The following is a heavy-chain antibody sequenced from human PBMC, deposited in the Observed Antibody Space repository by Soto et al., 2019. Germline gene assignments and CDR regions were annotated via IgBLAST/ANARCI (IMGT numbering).Heavy chain of an antibody. J-gene: IGHJ5*02. D-gene: IGHD3-9*01. CDR3: ARLAYYDILTDYQVNWFDP. V-gene: IGHV4-39*01. CDR1: GGSISSSSYY. Sequence: PSETLSLTCTVSGGSISSSSYYWGWIRQPPGKGLEWIGSIYYSGSTYYNPSLKSRVTISVDTSKNQFSLKLSSVTAADTAVYYCARLAYYDILTDYQVNWFDPWGQGTLVTVSS. CDR2: IYYSGST.